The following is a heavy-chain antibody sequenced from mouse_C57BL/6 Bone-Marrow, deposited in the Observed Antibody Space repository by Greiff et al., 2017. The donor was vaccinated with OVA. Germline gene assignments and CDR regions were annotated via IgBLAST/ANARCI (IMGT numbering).Heavy chain of an antibody. CDR3: ASSYYYGSFYAIDY. CDR2: ISDGGSYT. J-gene: IGHJ4*01. V-gene: IGHV5-4*03. CDR1: GFTFSSYA. D-gene: IGHD1-1*01. Sequence: EVKVVESGGGLVKPGGSLKLSCAASGFTFSSYAMSWVRQTPEKRLEWVATISDGGSYTYYPDNVKGRFTISRDNAKNNLYLQMSHRKSKDTAMYYCASSYYYGSFYAIDYWDRGTSVTVSA.